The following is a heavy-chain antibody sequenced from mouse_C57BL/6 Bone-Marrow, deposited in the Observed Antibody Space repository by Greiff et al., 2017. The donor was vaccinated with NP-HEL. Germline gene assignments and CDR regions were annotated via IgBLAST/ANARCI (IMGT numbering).Heavy chain of an antibody. V-gene: IGHV5-4*03. CDR1: GFTFSSYA. CDR2: ISDGGSYT. J-gene: IGHJ4*01. CDR3: ASYRGAMDY. D-gene: IGHD2-14*01. Sequence: EVMLVESGGGLVKPGGSLKLSCAASGFTFSSYAMSWVRQTPEKRLEWVATISDGGSYTYYPDNVKGRFTISRDNAKNNLYLQMSHLKSEDTAMYYCASYRGAMDYWGQGTSVTVSS.